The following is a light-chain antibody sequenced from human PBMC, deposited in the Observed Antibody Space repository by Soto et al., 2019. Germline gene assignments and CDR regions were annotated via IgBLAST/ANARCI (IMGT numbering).Light chain of an antibody. CDR1: QSVSAE. V-gene: IGKV3-15*01. Sequence: EIVMTQSPATLSVSPGESATLSCRASQSVSAELAWYQQKPGQAPRLLIYGSSTRAAGIPGRFSGSGSGTDFTLTISGLQSEDFAVYYCQQYNDWPLTFXQGTKVDIK. CDR2: GSS. J-gene: IGKJ1*01. CDR3: QQYNDWPLT.